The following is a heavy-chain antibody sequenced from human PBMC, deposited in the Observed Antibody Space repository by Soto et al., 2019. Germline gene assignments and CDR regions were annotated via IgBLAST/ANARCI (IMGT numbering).Heavy chain of an antibody. D-gene: IGHD3-10*01. J-gene: IGHJ5*02. CDR2: IYYSGST. Sequence: QVQLQESGPGLVKPSQTLSLTCTVSGGSISSGGYYWNWIRQHPGKGLEWIGYIYYSGSTYYNRSLNSRVTTSVDTSKNKFSLKLSSVTAADTAVYCCARSVTPWGQGTLVTVSS. CDR1: GGSISSGGYY. V-gene: IGHV4-31*03. CDR3: ARSVTP.